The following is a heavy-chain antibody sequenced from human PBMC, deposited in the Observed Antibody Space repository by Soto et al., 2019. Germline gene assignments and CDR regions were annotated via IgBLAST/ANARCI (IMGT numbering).Heavy chain of an antibody. J-gene: IGHJ3*02. CDR1: GFTFTDYW. CDR3: ARDHGRAKAVSANAFDI. CDR2: IHSDGSST. Sequence: EVQLVESGGGLVQPGGSLRLSCAASGFTFTDYWMHWVRQAPGKGLVWVSRIHSDGSSTSYWGSVKGRFTISRDNAKNTLYLQMNSLRAEDTAVYYCARDHGRAKAVSANAFDIWGQGTMVTVSP. V-gene: IGHV3-74*01. D-gene: IGHD6-19*01.